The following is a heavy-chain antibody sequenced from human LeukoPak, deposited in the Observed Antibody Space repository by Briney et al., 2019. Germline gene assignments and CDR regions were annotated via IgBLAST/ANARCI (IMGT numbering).Heavy chain of an antibody. CDR2: INSDGSRT. CDR3: ARGGITIFGVVSYMDV. CDR1: GFTFSSYW. V-gene: IGHV3-74*01. J-gene: IGHJ6*03. D-gene: IGHD3-3*01. Sequence: GGSLRLSCAASGFTFSSYWMRWVRQAPGKGLVWVSRINSDGSRTSYADSVKGRFTISRDNAKNTLYLQMNSLRAEDTALYYCARGGITIFGVVSYMDVWGKGTTVTVSS.